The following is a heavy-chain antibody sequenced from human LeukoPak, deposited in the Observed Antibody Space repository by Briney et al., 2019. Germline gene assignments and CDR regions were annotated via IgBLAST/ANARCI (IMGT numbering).Heavy chain of an antibody. CDR3: AKDKLGFDP. V-gene: IGHV3-30*18. CDR2: ISHDGSNK. D-gene: IGHD1-7*01. J-gene: IGHJ5*02. Sequence: GGSLRLSCAASGFTFSSYGMHWVRQAPGKGLEWVAVISHDGSNKYYADSVKGRFTISRDNSKNTLYLQMNSLRAEDTAVYYCAKDKLGFDPWGQGTLVTVSS. CDR1: GFTFSSYG.